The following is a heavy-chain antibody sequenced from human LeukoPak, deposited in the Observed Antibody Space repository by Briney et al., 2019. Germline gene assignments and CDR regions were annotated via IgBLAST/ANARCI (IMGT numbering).Heavy chain of an antibody. J-gene: IGHJ6*03. CDR3: AKVSGGGITVFGVAPYYYYFMDV. Sequence: GGSLRLSCAASGFTFSGSAMHWVRQASGKGLEWVGRIRSKANSYATAYAASVKGRFTISRDDSKNTAYLQMNSLRTEDTAVYYCAKVSGGGITVFGVAPYYYYFMDVWGKGTTVIVSS. CDR1: GFTFSGSA. D-gene: IGHD3-3*01. CDR2: IRSKANSYAT. V-gene: IGHV3-73*01.